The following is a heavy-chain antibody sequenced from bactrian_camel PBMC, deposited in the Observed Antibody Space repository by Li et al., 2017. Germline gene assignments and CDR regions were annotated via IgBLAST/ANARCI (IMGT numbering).Heavy chain of an antibody. D-gene: IGHD1*01. CDR3: ATVDWVAKSMDY. Sequence: VQLVESGGGLVQPGGSLRLSCATSGFTFTYYDFSWVRQAPGKGLEWVATVNNDGESTWYADSVKGRFTISRDNAEKTLSLEMHSLKTEDTALYYCATVDWVAKSMDYWGQGTQVTVS. V-gene: IGHV3S42*01. J-gene: IGHJ4*01. CDR2: VNNDGEST. CDR1: GFTFTYYD.